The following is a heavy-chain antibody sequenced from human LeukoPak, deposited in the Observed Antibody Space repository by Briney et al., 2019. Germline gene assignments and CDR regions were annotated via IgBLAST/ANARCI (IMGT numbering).Heavy chain of an antibody. CDR2: INAGNGNT. CDR1: GYTFTSYA. J-gene: IGHJ3*02. V-gene: IGHV1-3*01. D-gene: IGHD3-22*01. CDR3: ARDRTVIGPNSFDI. Sequence: GASVKVSCKASGYTFTSYAMHWVRQAPGQRLEWMGWINAGNGNTKYSQKFQGRVTITRDTSASTAYMELSSLGSEDTAVYYCARDRTVIGPNSFDIWGQGTTVTVSS.